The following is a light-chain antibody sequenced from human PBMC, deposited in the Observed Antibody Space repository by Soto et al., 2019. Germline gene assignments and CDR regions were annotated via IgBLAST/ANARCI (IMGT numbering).Light chain of an antibody. CDR3: QQSYNSPPIT. J-gene: IGKJ5*01. Sequence: DIQMTQSPSTLSASVGDRVTITCRASQSISNKLAWYQQKAGKAPKVLIYDASTLESGVPSRFSGSGYGTDFALTITSLQPEDFATYYCQQSYNSPPITFGQGTRLEI. CDR1: QSISNK. CDR2: DAS. V-gene: IGKV1-5*01.